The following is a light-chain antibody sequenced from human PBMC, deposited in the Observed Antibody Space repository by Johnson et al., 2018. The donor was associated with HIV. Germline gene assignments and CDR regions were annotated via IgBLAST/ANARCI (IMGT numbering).Light chain of an antibody. CDR1: SSNIGNNY. CDR3: GTWATSLGAQYV. Sequence: QSVLTQPPSVSAAPGQKVTISCSGSSSNIGNNYVSWYQQFPGTAPKLLIYDNNKRPSGIPDRFSGSKSGTSATLGITGLQTGDEADYYCGTWATSLGAQYVFGSGTKVTVL. V-gene: IGLV1-51*01. J-gene: IGLJ1*01. CDR2: DNN.